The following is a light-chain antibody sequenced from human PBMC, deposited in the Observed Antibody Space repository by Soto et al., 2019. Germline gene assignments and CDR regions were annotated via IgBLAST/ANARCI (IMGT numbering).Light chain of an antibody. Sequence: QSVLTQPASVSGSPGQSITISCTGTSSDVGGYNCVSWYQQHPGKAPKLMIYEVSNRPSGVSNRFSGSKSGNTASLTISGLQAEDEADYYCSSFTTSSTHNYVFGTGTKVTV. V-gene: IGLV2-14*01. CDR3: SSFTTSSTHNYV. CDR2: EVS. J-gene: IGLJ1*01. CDR1: SSDVGGYNC.